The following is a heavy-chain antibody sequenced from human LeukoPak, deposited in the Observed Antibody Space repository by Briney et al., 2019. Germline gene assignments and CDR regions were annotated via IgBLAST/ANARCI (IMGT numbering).Heavy chain of an antibody. V-gene: IGHV3-66*04. Sequence: GGSLRLSCAASGFTVSSNYMSWVRQAPGKGLEWVSVIYSGGSTYYADSVKGRFTISRDNSKNTLYLQMNSLRAEDTAVYYCARRPLGDGYNPYPGSYWGQGTLVTVSS. J-gene: IGHJ4*02. D-gene: IGHD5-24*01. CDR2: IYSGGST. CDR1: GFTVSSNY. CDR3: ARRPLGDGYNPYPGSY.